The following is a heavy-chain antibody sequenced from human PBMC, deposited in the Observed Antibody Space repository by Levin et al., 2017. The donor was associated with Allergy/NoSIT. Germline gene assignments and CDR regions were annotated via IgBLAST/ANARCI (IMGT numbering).Heavy chain of an antibody. V-gene: IGHV2-5*02. CDR2: IYWDDDK. CDR3: AHRRYDCSGGSCDGWFDP. D-gene: IGHD2-15*01. J-gene: IGHJ5*02. Sequence: SGPTLVKPTQTLTLTCTFSGFSLSTSGVGVGWIRQPPGKALEWLALIYWDDDKRYSPSLKSRLTITKDTSKNQVVLTMTNMDPVDTATCYCAHRRYDCSGGSCDGWFDPWGQGTLVTVSS. CDR1: GFSLSTSGVG.